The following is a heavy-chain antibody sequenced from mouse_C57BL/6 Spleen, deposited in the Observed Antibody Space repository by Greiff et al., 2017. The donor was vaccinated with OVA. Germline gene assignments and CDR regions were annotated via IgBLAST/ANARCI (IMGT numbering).Heavy chain of an antibody. CDR1: GYTFTSYW. V-gene: IGHV1-64*01. CDR3: ARGGVYYGNYFYAMDY. CDR2: IHPNSGST. J-gene: IGHJ4*01. D-gene: IGHD2-1*01. Sequence: QVQLQQSGAELVKPGASVKLSCKASGYTFTSYWMHWVKQRPGQGLEWIGMIHPNSGSTNYNEKFKSKATLTVDKSSSTAYMQLSSLTSEYSAVYYCARGGVYYGNYFYAMDYWGQGTSVTVSS.